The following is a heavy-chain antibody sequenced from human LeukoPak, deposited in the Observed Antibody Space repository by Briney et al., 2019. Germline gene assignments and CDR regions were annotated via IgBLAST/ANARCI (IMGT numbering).Heavy chain of an antibody. D-gene: IGHD6-19*01. Sequence: GGSLRLSCEASGFTFSTYAMSWVRQAPGKGLEWVSGISVSGGTTYYADSVKGRFTISRDNSKNTLYLQMNSLRAEDTAVYYCARPGEAGTDYWGQGTLVTVSS. J-gene: IGHJ4*02. CDR2: ISVSGGTT. CDR1: GFTFSTYA. CDR3: ARPGEAGTDY. V-gene: IGHV3-23*01.